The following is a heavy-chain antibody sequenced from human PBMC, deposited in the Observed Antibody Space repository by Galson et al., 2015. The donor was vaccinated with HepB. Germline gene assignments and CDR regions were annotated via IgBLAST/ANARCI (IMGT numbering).Heavy chain of an antibody. J-gene: IGHJ3*02. Sequence: SLRLSCAASGFTFSSYGMHWVRQAPGKGLEWVAVISYDGSNKYYADSVKGRFTISRDNSKNTLYLQMNSLRAEDTAVYYCAKDPSVLLWFGESDAFDIWGQGTMVTVSS. V-gene: IGHV3-30*18. CDR1: GFTFSSYG. CDR2: ISYDGSNK. CDR3: AKDPSVLLWFGESDAFDI. D-gene: IGHD3-10*01.